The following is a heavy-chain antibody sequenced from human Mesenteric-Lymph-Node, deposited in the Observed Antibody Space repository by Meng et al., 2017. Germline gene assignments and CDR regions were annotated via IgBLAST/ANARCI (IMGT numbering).Heavy chain of an antibody. J-gene: IGHJ4*02. CDR2: VNAAYGNT. CDR1: GYTFTSYT. CDR3: ASLSSSAVSTNFDY. V-gene: IGHV1-3*01. D-gene: IGHD6-19*01. Sequence: ASVKVSCKASGYTFTSYTMHWVRQAPGQSLEWMGWVNAAYGNTKYSQKFQGRITITRDTSASAAYMEMNSLRAEDTAVYYCASLSSSAVSTNFDYWGQGTLVTVSS.